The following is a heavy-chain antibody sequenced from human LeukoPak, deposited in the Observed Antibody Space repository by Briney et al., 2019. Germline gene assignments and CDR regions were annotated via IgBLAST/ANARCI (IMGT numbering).Heavy chain of an antibody. CDR2: TYYRSKWYN. V-gene: IGHV6-1*01. CDR1: GDSVSSNSAA. J-gene: IGHJ4*02. CDR3: ARHLRDLNRYYDILTGYYDY. Sequence: SQTLSLTCAISGDSVSSNSAAWNWIRQSPSRGLEWLGRTYYRSKWYNDYAVSVKSRITINPDTSKNQFSLQLNSVTPEDTAVYYCARHLRDLNRYYDILTGYYDYWGQGTLVTVSS. D-gene: IGHD3-9*01.